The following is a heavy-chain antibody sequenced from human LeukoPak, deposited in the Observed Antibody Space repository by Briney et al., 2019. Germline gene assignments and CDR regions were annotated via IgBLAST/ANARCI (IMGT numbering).Heavy chain of an antibody. CDR3: ARAPLSTDTTYDY. D-gene: IGHD5-18*01. J-gene: IGHJ4*02. CDR2: MYYSGSTP. V-gene: IGHV4-31*03. CDR1: GGSISSGGYY. Sequence: SQTLSLTCTVSGGSISSGGYYCNWIRQHPGKGLEWLGYMYYSGSTPHHNPSLKSRLTISVDTSKNQFSLKLTSVTAADTAVYYCARAPLSTDTTYDYWGQGILVTVSS.